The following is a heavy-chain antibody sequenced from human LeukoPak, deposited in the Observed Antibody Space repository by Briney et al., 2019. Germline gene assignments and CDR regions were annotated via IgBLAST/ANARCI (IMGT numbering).Heavy chain of an antibody. CDR3: ARAAVTTLDNWFDP. CDR2: ITSSSSIV. D-gene: IGHD4-17*01. V-gene: IGHV3-48*02. Sequence: GGSLRLSCAASGFTFSSYDMSWVRQAPGKGLEWVSYITSSSSIVHYAESVKGRFTISRDNAKNSLYLQMNSLRDEDTAVYYCARAAVTTLDNWFDPWGQGTLVTVSS. CDR1: GFTFSSYD. J-gene: IGHJ5*02.